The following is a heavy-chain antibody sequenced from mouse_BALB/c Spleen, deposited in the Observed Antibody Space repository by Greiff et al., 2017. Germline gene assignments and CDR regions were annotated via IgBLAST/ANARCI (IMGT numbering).Heavy chain of an antibody. J-gene: IGHJ4*01. CDR1: GFTFSSFG. Sequence: EVMLVESGGGLVQPGGSRKLSCAASGFTFSSFGMHWVRQAPEKGLEWVAYISSGSSTIYYADTVKGRFTISRDNPKNTLFLQMTSLRSEDTAMYYCARSDLGLGDYWGQGTSVTVSS. CDR3: ARSDLGLGDY. D-gene: IGHD4-1*01. V-gene: IGHV5-17*02. CDR2: ISSGSSTI.